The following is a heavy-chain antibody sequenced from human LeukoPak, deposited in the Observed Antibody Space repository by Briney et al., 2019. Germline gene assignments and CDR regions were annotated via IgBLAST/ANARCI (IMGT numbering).Heavy chain of an antibody. CDR3: ARFSSRNYRSYYYGSGSYRSHMDV. V-gene: IGHV4-34*01. CDR2: INHTGST. J-gene: IGHJ6*03. CDR1: GGSFSGHY. Sequence: SETLSLTCAVYGGSFSGHYWSWIRQSPGKGLEWIGEINHTGSTNYNPSLKSRVTISVDTSKNQFSLKMSSVTAADTAVYYCARFSSRNYRSYYYGSGSYRSHMDVWGKGTTVTISS. D-gene: IGHD3-10*01.